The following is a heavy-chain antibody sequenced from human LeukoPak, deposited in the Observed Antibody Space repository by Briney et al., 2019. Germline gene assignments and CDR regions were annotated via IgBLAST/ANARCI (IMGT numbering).Heavy chain of an antibody. CDR2: INAGNGNT. CDR1: GYTFTSYG. CDR3: AREQNGGSYYDILTGYLYWFDP. J-gene: IGHJ5*02. Sequence: ASVKVSCKASGYTFTSYGINWVRQAPGQRLEWMGWINAGNGNTKYSQKFQGRVTITRDTSASTAYMELSSLRSEDTAVYYCAREQNGGSYYDILTGYLYWFDPWGQGTLVTVSS. V-gene: IGHV1-3*01. D-gene: IGHD3-9*01.